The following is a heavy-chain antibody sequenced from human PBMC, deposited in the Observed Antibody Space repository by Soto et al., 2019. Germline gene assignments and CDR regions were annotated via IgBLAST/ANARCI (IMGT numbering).Heavy chain of an antibody. CDR3: VSGDAWMVLFVY. V-gene: IGHV4-31*08. Sequence: SETLSLTCTVSAASINSGGCYWDWVRLLPGRGLEWVGYIYFTGITYYYPSLGGRVTLSPDTPQNHFSLELISAAAADTAVYSGVSGDAWMVLFVYWGQGALVNVSS. D-gene: IGHD2-21*02. CDR1: AASINSGGCY. CDR2: IYFTGIT. J-gene: IGHJ4*02.